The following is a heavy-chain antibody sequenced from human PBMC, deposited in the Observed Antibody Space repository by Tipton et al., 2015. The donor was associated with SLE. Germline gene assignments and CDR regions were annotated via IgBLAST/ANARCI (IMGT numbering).Heavy chain of an antibody. CDR3: ARRKWLPYGRGGGDYYGMDV. Sequence: GLVKPSETLSLTCTVSGGSISSSSYYWGWIRQPPGKGLEWIGEINHSGSTNYNPSLKSRVTISVDTSKNQFSLKLSSVTAADTAVYYCARRKWLPYGRGGGDYYGMDVWGQGTTVTVSS. V-gene: IGHV4-39*07. CDR2: INHSGST. CDR1: GGSISSSSYY. J-gene: IGHJ6*02. D-gene: IGHD3-16*01.